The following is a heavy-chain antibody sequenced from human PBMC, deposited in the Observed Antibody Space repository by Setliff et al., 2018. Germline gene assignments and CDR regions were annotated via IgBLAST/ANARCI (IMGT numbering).Heavy chain of an antibody. D-gene: IGHD1-26*01. CDR2: IRVYDGYT. Sequence: ASVKVSCKTSGYNFITFGISWVRQAPGQGLEWMGWIRVYDGYTDYAQKFQGRVTMTKDTSTSTAYMELRSLRPDDTAVYYCVRDLGQWALDFWGQGTLVTVSS. CDR1: GYNFITFG. V-gene: IGHV1-18*01. J-gene: IGHJ4*02. CDR3: VRDLGQWALDF.